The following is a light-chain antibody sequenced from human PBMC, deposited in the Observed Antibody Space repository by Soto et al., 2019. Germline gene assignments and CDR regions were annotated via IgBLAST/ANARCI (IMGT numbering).Light chain of an antibody. V-gene: IGLV2-14*03. J-gene: IGLJ1*01. CDR1: SSDVGGYSY. Sequence: QSALTQPASVSGSPGQSITISCTGTSSDVGGYSYVCWYQHHPGKAPKLIISDVSNRPSGVSNRFSGSKSGNTASLTISGLQAEDEADYYCSSFTSSTTYVFGTRTKVTVL. CDR3: SSFTSSTTYV. CDR2: DVS.